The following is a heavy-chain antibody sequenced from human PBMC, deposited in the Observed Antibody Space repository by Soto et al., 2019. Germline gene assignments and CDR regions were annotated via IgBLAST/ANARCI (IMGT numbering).Heavy chain of an antibody. CDR2: ISYDGSNK. D-gene: IGHD4-17*01. Sequence: GGSLRLSCAASGFTFSSYAMHWVRQAPGKGLEWVAVISYDGSNKYYADSVKGRFTISRDNSKNTLYLQMNSLRAEDTAVYYCARDRTTVVTPGIHYYGMDVWGQGTTVTVSS. J-gene: IGHJ6*02. CDR3: ARDRTTVVTPGIHYYGMDV. V-gene: IGHV3-30-3*01. CDR1: GFTFSSYA.